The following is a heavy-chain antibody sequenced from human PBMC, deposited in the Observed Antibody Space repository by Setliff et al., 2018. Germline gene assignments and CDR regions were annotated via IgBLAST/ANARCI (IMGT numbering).Heavy chain of an antibody. J-gene: IGHJ1*01. Sequence: GASVKVSCKASGGTFSSYDISWVRQAPGQGLEWMGRLIPIFGTANYAQKFQGRVNMTRDTSTSTVYMELSSLRSEDTAVYYCATYVGITYYYDSSGYPTHFQHWGQGTLVTVSS. CDR1: GGTFSSYD. V-gene: IGHV1-69*05. CDR2: LIPIFGTA. CDR3: ATYVGITYYYDSSGYPTHFQH. D-gene: IGHD3-22*01.